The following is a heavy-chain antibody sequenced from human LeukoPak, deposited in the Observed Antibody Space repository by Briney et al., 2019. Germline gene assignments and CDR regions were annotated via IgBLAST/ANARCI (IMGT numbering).Heavy chain of an antibody. CDR3: ARGGVGTYSFDY. CDR2: IFSGGNT. V-gene: IGHV3-53*01. J-gene: IGHJ4*02. CDR1: GFSVSSAY. D-gene: IGHD1-26*01. Sequence: PGGSLRLSCAASGFSVSSAYMNWVRQVPGKGLQWVSVIFSGGNTYYADSVKARFTISRDNSKNTLYLQMNSLRAEDTAVYYCARGGVGTYSFDYWGQGTLVTVSS.